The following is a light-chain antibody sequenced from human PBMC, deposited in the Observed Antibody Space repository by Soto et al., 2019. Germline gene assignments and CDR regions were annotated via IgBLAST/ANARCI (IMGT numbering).Light chain of an antibody. CDR3: QQTNSFPRT. CDR1: QSVSSN. CDR2: GAS. V-gene: IGKV3-15*01. J-gene: IGKJ1*01. Sequence: EILMTQSPATLSVSPGERATLSCRASQSVSSNLAWYQQKPGQAPRLLIYGASTRATGIPARFSGSGSGTEFTLTVSSLQSEDFATYYCQQTNSFPRTFGQGTKVEI.